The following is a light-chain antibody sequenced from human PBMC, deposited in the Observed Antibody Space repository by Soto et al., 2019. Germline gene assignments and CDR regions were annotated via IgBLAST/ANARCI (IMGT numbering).Light chain of an antibody. Sequence: EFVLTQSPDTLSLSPGERATLSCRASQSVSSSYLAWYQQKPGQAPRLPIYGASTRATGIPDRFSGSGSGTDFTLTISRLEPEDFAVYYCQQYGSSSWTFGQGTKVDIK. CDR3: QQYGSSSWT. V-gene: IGKV3-20*01. CDR1: QSVSSSY. J-gene: IGKJ1*01. CDR2: GAS.